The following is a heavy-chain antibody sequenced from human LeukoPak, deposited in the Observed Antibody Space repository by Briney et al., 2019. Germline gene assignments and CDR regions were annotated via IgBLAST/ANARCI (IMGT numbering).Heavy chain of an antibody. V-gene: IGHV4-39*07. Sequence: PSETLSLTCTVAGDSISSRSYYCVWIRQSPGKGLEWIGTINYSGSTYYSPSLISRVTMSVDPSKNQFSLNLSSVTAADTAVYYCARHSIAVSTLNWFDPWGQGTLVTVSS. CDR3: ARHSIAVSTLNWFDP. CDR1: GDSISSRSYY. CDR2: INYSGST. D-gene: IGHD2-15*01. J-gene: IGHJ5*02.